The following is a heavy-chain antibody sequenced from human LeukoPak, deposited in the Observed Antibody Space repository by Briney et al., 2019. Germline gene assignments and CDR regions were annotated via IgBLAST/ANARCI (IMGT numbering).Heavy chain of an antibody. D-gene: IGHD5-18*01. Sequence: SETLSLTCTVSGGSISSYYWSWIRQPPGKGLEWIGYIYYSGSTNYNPSLKSRVTISVDTSKNQFSLKLSSVTAADTAVYYCARGGVRSYGSNWLDPWGQGTLVTVSS. CDR2: IYYSGST. CDR1: GGSISSYY. J-gene: IGHJ5*02. V-gene: IGHV4-59*01. CDR3: ARGGVRSYGSNWLDP.